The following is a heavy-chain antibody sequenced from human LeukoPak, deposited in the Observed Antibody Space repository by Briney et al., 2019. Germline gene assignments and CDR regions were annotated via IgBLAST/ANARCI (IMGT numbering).Heavy chain of an antibody. J-gene: IGHJ6*03. D-gene: IGHD6-13*01. Sequence: ASVKVSCKASGYTFTGYYMHWVRQAPGQGLEWMGWINPKSGGTNYAQQFQGRLTMTRDTAISTAYMELSRLRSDDTAVYYCARAGLGYSNSGDYYYYMNVWGKETTVTVSS. CDR3: ARAGLGYSNSGDYYYYMNV. V-gene: IGHV1-2*02. CDR1: GYTFTGYY. CDR2: INPKSGGT.